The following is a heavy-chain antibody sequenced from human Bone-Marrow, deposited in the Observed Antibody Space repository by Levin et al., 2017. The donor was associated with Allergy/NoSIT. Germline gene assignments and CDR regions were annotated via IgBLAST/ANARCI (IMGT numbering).Heavy chain of an antibody. CDR2: TYYRSKWYN. J-gene: IGHJ4*02. D-gene: IGHD4-23*01. Sequence: SETLSLTCAISGDSVSSNSAAWSWIRQSPSRGLEWLGRTYYRSKWYNDYAESVKSRMIINPDTSKNQFSLQLNSVTPEDTAVYYCARTIDYGGNKFDCWGQGTLVTVSS. V-gene: IGHV6-1*01. CDR1: GDSVSSNSAA. CDR3: ARTIDYGGNKFDC.